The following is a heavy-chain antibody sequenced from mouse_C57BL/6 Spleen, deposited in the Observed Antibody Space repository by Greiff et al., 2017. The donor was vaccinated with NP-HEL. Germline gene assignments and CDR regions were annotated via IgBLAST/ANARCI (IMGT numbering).Heavy chain of an antibody. V-gene: IGHV1-69*01. CDR2: IDPSDSYT. CDR3: ARGPAY. J-gene: IGHJ3*01. Sequence: QVQLQQPGAELVMPGASVKLSCKASGYTFTSYWMHWVKQRPGQGLEWIGEIDPSDSYTNYNQKFKGKSTLTVDKSSSTAYMQLSSLTSEDSAVYYCARGPAYGGQGTLVTVSA. CDR1: GYTFTSYW.